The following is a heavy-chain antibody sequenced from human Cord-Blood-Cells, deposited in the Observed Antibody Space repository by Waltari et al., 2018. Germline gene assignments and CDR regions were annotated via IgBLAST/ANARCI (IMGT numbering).Heavy chain of an antibody. J-gene: IGHJ4*02. CDR1: GYTFTGYY. Sequence: QVQLVQSGAEVKKPGASVKVSCKASGYTFTGYYMHWVRQAPGQGLEWMGWINPNSGDTKHAQKFQGRVTMTRYTSISTAHMERSRLRSDDTAVYYCARGPRSKVGATDYWGQGTLVTVSS. D-gene: IGHD1-26*01. CDR3: ARGPRSKVGATDY. V-gene: IGHV1-2*02. CDR2: INPNSGDT.